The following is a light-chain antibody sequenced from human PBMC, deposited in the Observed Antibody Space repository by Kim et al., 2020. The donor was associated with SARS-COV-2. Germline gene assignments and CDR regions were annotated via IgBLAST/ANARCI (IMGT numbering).Light chain of an antibody. Sequence: SPGERATLSCRASQSISSNYLAWYQHKPGQAPRLLIYGAFSRATGVPDRFSGGGSGTDFTLTISRLEPEDSAVYYCQQYGNSPPYTFGQGTKVEI. CDR1: QSISSNY. V-gene: IGKV3-20*01. J-gene: IGKJ2*01. CDR3: QQYGNSPPYT. CDR2: GAF.